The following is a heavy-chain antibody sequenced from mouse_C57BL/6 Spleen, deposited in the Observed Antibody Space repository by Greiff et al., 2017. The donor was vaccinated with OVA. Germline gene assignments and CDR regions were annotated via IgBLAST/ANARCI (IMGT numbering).Heavy chain of an antibody. V-gene: IGHV1-55*01. Sequence: QVQLQQPGAELVKPGASVKMSCQASGYPFTSYWITWVTPRPGQGLEWDGDNYPGEGSTNYTEPFKRTATLTVDQSSSTAYMQLISLTSEDSAFYYCARLKNWNFDYWGQGTTLTVSS. CDR3: ARLKNWNFDY. J-gene: IGHJ2*01. CDR2: NYPGEGST. CDR1: GYPFTSYW. D-gene: IGHD4-1*01.